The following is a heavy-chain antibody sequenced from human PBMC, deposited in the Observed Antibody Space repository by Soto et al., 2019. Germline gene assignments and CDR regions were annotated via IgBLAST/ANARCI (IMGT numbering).Heavy chain of an antibody. J-gene: IGHJ4*02. Sequence: SETLSLTCNVSGGSISGYYWSWIRQAPGKGLQWIGYIFHSGSTSYNPSLRSRVTISVDTSKNQFSLKVNSVTAADTAVYYCAKVRGYASGWRYFDYWGQGTLVTVSS. CDR1: GGSISGYY. CDR2: IFHSGST. V-gene: IGHV4-59*01. CDR3: AKVRGYASGWRYFDY. D-gene: IGHD5-18*01.